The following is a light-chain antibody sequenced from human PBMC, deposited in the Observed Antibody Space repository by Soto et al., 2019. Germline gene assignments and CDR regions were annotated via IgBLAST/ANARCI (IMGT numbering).Light chain of an antibody. CDR2: AAS. J-gene: IGKJ1*01. V-gene: IGKV1-9*01. CDR1: QDISDY. CDR3: QQVNTYPLT. Sequence: DIQITQSPSSLSASIGDRVTITFRASQDISDYLAWYQQKPGRAPKLLIFAASALQSGVPSRFSGSGSGTDFTLTISSLRPEDFATYYCQQVNTYPLTFGPGTKVDIK.